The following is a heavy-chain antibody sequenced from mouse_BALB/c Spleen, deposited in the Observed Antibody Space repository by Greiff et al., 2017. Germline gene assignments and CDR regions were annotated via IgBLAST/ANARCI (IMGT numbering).Heavy chain of an antibody. J-gene: IGHJ3*01. V-gene: IGHV1S56*01. CDR2: IYPGNVNT. D-gene: IGHD3-1*01. Sequence: QVQLQQSGPELVKPGASVRISCKASGYTFTSYYIHWVKQRPGQGLEWIGWIYPGNVNTKYNEKFKGKATLTADKSSSTAYMQLSSLTSEDSAVYFCARSSSDYRFAYWGQGTLVTVSA. CDR1: GYTFTSYY. CDR3: ARSSSDYRFAY.